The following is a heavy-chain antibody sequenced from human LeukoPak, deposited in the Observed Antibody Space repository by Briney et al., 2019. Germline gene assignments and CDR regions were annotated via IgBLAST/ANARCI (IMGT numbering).Heavy chain of an antibody. D-gene: IGHD3/OR15-3a*01. CDR2: ISGNGGSV. J-gene: IGHJ1*01. V-gene: IGHV3-48*03. Sequence: PGGSLRLSCTASGFTFTTYDMHWVRQAPGKGLEWVAYISGNGGSVSYADSVRGRFFISRDNAADSLYLQMNNLRPEDTSFYYCAGFGLESGYWGLGTLDTVSS. CDR3: AGFGLESGY. CDR1: GFTFTTYD.